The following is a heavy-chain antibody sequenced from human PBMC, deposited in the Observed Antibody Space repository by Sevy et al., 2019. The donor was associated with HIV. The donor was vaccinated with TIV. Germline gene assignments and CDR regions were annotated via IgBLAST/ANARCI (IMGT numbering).Heavy chain of an antibody. V-gene: IGHV3-23*01. CDR2: ISGSGGST. CDR3: AKGRGVVVPAAPSYYYYYGMDV. Sequence: GGSLRLSCAASGFTFSSYAMSWVRQAPGKGLEWVSAISGSGGSTYYADSVKGRFTISRDNSKNTLYLQMNSLRAEDTAVDYCAKGRGVVVPAAPSYYYYYGMDVWGQGTTVTVSS. D-gene: IGHD2-2*01. CDR1: GFTFSSYA. J-gene: IGHJ6*02.